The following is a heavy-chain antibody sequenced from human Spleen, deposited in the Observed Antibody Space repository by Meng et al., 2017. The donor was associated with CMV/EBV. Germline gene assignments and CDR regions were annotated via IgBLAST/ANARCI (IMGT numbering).Heavy chain of an antibody. V-gene: IGHV3-7*01. Sequence: GESLKISCAASGFTFSSHWMSWVRQAPGKGLEWVANIKQDGGEKSYVDSVRGRFTSSRDNTKNSLYLQMNSLRAEDTAVYYCARGTSDTAMVRYFYYAMDVWGQGTTVTVSS. J-gene: IGHJ6*02. CDR3: ARGTSDTAMVRYFYYAMDV. CDR1: GFTFSSHW. CDR2: IKQDGGEK. D-gene: IGHD5-18*01.